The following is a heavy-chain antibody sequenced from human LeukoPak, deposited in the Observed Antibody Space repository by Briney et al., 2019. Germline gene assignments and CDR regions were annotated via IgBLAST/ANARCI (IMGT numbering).Heavy chain of an antibody. CDR3: ARRPHYYDTSGYDI. Sequence: SETLSLTCTVSGGSISGYYWSWIRQSAGKGLEWIGRIYTSGSTNYSPSLKSRATVSVDTSKNQFSLNLSSVTAADTAVYYCARRPHYYDTSGYDIWGQGTMVTVSS. V-gene: IGHV4-4*07. J-gene: IGHJ3*02. CDR2: IYTSGST. CDR1: GGSISGYY. D-gene: IGHD3-22*01.